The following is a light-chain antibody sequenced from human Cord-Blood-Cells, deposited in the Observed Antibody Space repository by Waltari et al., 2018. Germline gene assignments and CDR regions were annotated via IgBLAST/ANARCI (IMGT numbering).Light chain of an antibody. CDR1: SRDVGRYNL. J-gene: IGLJ2*01. CDR3: CSYAGSSTFVV. CDR2: EGS. V-gene: IGLV2-23*03. Sequence: QSALTQPASVSGSPGQSITISCTGTSRDVGRYNLFSWYQQHPGKAPKLMIYEGSKRPSGFSNRFSGSKSGNTTSLTISGLQAEDEADYCCCSYAGSSTFVVFGGGTKLTVL.